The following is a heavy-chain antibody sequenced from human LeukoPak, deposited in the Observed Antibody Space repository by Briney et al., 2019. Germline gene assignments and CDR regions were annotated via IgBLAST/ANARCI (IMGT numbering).Heavy chain of an antibody. CDR3: AKRGYCRGGTCFSHDAFDI. CDR2: ISSNGGST. J-gene: IGHJ3*02. CDR1: GFTFSSYA. Sequence: GGSLRLSCAASGFTFSSYAMHWVRQAPGKGLEYVSAISSNGGSTYYANSVKGRFTISRDNSKNTLYLQMNSLRAEDTAVYYCAKRGYCRGGTCFSHDAFDIWGQGTMVTVSS. V-gene: IGHV3-64*01. D-gene: IGHD2-15*01.